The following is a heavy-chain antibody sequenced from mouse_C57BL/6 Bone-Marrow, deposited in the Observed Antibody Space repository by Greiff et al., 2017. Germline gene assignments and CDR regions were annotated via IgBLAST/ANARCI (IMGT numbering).Heavy chain of an antibody. CDR3: ARNALSGYGYFDY. CDR2: IWSGGST. CDR1: GFSLTSYG. Sequence: QVQLQQSGPGLVQPSQSLSITCTVSGFSLTSYGVHWVRQSPGKGLEWLGVIWSGGSTDYNAAFISRLSISKDNSKSQVFFKMNRQQADDTAIYYCARNALSGYGYFDYCGQGTTLPVSA. J-gene: IGHJ2*01. V-gene: IGHV2-2*01. D-gene: IGHD2-2*01.